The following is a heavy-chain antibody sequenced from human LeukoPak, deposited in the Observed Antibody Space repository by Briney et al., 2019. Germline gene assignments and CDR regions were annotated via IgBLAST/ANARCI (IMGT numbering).Heavy chain of an antibody. CDR2: ISWNSGSI. CDR3: AKPKASSGYYFAFQS. D-gene: IGHD3-22*01. CDR1: GFTFDDYA. J-gene: IGHJ3*01. V-gene: IGHV3-9*01. Sequence: PGGSLRLSCAASGFTFDDYAMHWVRQAPGKGLEWVSGISWNSGSIGYADSVKGRFTISRDNAKNSLYLQMNSLRAEDTALYYCAKPKASSGYYFAFQSWGQGTMVTVSS.